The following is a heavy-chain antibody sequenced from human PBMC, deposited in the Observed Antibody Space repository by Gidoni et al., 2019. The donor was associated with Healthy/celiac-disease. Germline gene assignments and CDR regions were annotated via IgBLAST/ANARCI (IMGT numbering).Heavy chain of an antibody. CDR2: MSGSGGST. D-gene: IGHD3-9*01. V-gene: IGHV3-23*01. J-gene: IGHJ4*02. Sequence: EVQLLESGGGLVQPGGSLRLSCAASGFTFSSYAMSWVRQAPGKGLEWCSAMSGSGGSTYYADSVKGRFTISRDNSKNTLYRQMNSLRAEDTAVYYCAAEVYYDILTDTWGYWGQGTLVTVSS. CDR1: GFTFSSYA. CDR3: AAEVYYDILTDTWGY.